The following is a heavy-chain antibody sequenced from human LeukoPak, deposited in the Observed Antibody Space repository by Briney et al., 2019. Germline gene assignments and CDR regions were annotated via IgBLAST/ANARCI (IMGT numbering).Heavy chain of an antibody. J-gene: IGHJ4*02. Sequence: PGGSLRLSCAASGFTFSSYAMSWVRQAPGKGLEWVSAISGSGGSTYYADSVKGRFTISRDNSKNTLYLQMNSLRAVDTAVYYCAKDSYPYSGSYGVCFDYWGQGTLVTVSS. V-gene: IGHV3-23*01. CDR2: ISGSGGST. CDR3: AKDSYPYSGSYGVCFDY. CDR1: GFTFSSYA. D-gene: IGHD1-26*01.